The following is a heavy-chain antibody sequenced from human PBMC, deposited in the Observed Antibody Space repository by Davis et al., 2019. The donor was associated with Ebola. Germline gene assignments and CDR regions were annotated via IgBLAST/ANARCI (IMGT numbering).Heavy chain of an antibody. J-gene: IGHJ6*04. Sequence: AASVKVSCKASGGTFSSYAISWVRQAPGQGLEWMGGIIPIFGTANYAQKLQGRVTMTTDTSTSTAYMELRSLRSDDTAVYYCARGWFGELVYYYGMDAWGKGTTVTVSS. D-gene: IGHD3-10*01. CDR1: GGTFSSYA. V-gene: IGHV1-69*05. CDR3: ARGWFGELVYYYGMDA. CDR2: IIPIFGTA.